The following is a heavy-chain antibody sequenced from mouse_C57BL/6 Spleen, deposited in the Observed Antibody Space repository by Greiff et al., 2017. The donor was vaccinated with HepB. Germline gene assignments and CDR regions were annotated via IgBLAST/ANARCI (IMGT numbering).Heavy chain of an antibody. J-gene: IGHJ3*01. Sequence: VQLKESGPGMVKPSQSLSLTCTVTGYSITSGYDWHWIRHFPGNKLEWMGYISYSGSTNYNPSLKSRISITHDTSKNHFFLKLNSVTTEDKATYYCAVSVGIYYDYDWFAYWGQGTLVTVSA. CDR3: AVSVGIYYDYDWFAY. V-gene: IGHV3-1*01. D-gene: IGHD2-4*01. CDR2: ISYSGST. CDR1: GYSITSGYD.